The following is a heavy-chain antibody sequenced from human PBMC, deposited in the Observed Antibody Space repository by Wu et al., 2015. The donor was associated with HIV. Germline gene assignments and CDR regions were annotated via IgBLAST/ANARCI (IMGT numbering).Heavy chain of an antibody. Sequence: QVHLVQSGAEIKKPGASVKVSCKASGYTFTDYFIHWVRQAHGQGLEWVGVINPSENRVSYAQTFQGRVTMTRDTSTNTVYMELRSLKTEDTAVYFCANRNRVGNMEAFDIWGQGTKVIVSS. J-gene: IGHJ3*02. CDR1: GYTFTDYF. CDR3: ANRNRVGNMEAFDI. V-gene: IGHV1-46*03. CDR2: INPSENRV. D-gene: IGHD5-24*01.